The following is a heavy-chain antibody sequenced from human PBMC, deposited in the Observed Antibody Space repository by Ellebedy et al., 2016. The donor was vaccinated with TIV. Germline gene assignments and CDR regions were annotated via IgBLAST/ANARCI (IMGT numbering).Heavy chain of an antibody. J-gene: IGHJ5*02. Sequence: MPSETLSLTCAVYGGSFSGYYWSWIRQPPGKGLEWIGEINHSGSTNYNPSLKSRVTISVDTSKNQFSLKLSSVTAADTAVYYCAKSKGEQQLVENWFDPWGQGTLVTVSS. CDR3: AKSKGEQQLVENWFDP. CDR1: GGSFSGYY. CDR2: INHSGST. V-gene: IGHV4-34*01. D-gene: IGHD6-13*01.